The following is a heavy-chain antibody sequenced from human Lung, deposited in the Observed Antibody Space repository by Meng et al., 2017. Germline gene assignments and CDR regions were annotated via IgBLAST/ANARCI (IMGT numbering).Heavy chain of an antibody. CDR2: INHSGST. D-gene: IGHD4-11*01. CDR3: ARGPTTMAHDFDY. V-gene: IGHV4-34*01. J-gene: IGHJ4*02. Sequence: QVQLQEWCAGRLKPPETLSLTCVVSGGSFSDYYWSWIRQPPGKGLEWIGEINHSGSTNYNPSLESRATISVDTSQNNLSLKLSSVTAADSAVYYCARGPTTMAHDFDYWGQGTLVTVSS. CDR1: GGSFSDYY.